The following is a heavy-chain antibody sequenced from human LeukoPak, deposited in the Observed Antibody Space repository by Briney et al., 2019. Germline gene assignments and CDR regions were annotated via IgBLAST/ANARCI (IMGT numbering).Heavy chain of an antibody. Sequence: ASVKVSCKASGYIFTTYGINWVRQAPGQGLEWMGWISGYNGATNYAQNFQGRVTMTTDTSTSTAYMELRSLRSDETAVYYCARDSLGVSHGWYRENTFDIWGQGTLVTVSS. CDR2: ISGYNGAT. J-gene: IGHJ3*02. D-gene: IGHD6-19*01. CDR1: GYIFTTYG. CDR3: ARDSLGVSHGWYRENTFDI. V-gene: IGHV1-18*01.